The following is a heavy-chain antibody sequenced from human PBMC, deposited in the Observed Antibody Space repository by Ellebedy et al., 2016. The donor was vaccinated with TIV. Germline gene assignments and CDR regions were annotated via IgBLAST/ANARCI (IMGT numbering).Heavy chain of an antibody. CDR3: ARVDLGLAFDY. CDR1: GFTVSSNY. J-gene: IGHJ4*02. D-gene: IGHD1-26*01. V-gene: IGHV3-53*01. Sequence: GGSLRLSYAVSGFTVSSNYMSWVRQAPGKGLEWVSIIYSAGSTYYADSAKGRFTISRDNSKNTLYLQMNSLRAEDTAVYYCARVDLGLAFDYWGRGTLVTVSS. CDR2: IYSAGST.